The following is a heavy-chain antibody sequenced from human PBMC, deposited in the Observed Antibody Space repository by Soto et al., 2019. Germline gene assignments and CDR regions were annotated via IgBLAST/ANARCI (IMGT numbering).Heavy chain of an antibody. CDR3: AREAYSSGWYDY. J-gene: IGHJ4*02. D-gene: IGHD6-19*01. Sequence: PSETLSLTCTVSGGSISSYYWSWIRQPAGKGLGWIGRIYTSGSTNYNPSLKSRVTMSVDTSKNQFSLKLSSVTAADTAVYYCAREAYSSGWYDYWGQGTLVTVSS. V-gene: IGHV4-4*07. CDR1: GGSISSYY. CDR2: IYTSGST.